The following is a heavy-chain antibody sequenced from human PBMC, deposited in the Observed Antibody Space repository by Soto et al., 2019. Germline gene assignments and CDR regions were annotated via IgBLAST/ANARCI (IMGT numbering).Heavy chain of an antibody. CDR3: ARETNYDILPGYRPVGY. CDR2: IYYSGST. J-gene: IGHJ4*02. V-gene: IGHV4-30-4*01. D-gene: IGHD3-9*01. Sequence: SETLSLTCTVSGGSISSGDYYWSWIRQPPGKGLEWIGYIYYSGSTYYNPSLKSRVTISVDTSKNQFSLKLSSVTAADTAVYYCARETNYDILPGYRPVGYWGQGTLVTVSS. CDR1: GGSISSGDYY.